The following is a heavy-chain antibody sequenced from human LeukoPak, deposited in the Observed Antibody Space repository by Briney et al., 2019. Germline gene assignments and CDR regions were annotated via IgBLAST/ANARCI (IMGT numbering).Heavy chain of an antibody. D-gene: IGHD6-6*01. J-gene: IGHJ6*03. CDR1: GYTFTSYG. Sequence: AASVKVSCKASGYTFTSYGISWVRQAPGQGLEWMGWISAYNGNTNYAQKLQGRVTMTTDTSTSTAYMELRSLRSDDTAVYYCARELFLGAARPGSYYYYYMDVWGKGTTVTVSS. CDR2: ISAYNGNT. CDR3: ARELFLGAARPGSYYYYYMDV. V-gene: IGHV1-18*01.